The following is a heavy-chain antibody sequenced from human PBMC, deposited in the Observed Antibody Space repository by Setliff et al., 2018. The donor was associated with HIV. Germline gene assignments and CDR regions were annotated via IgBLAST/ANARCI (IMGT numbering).Heavy chain of an antibody. CDR2: IIPIFGTA. J-gene: IGHJ4*02. CDR3: AVRDDYGGRFDY. V-gene: IGHV1-69*13. CDR1: GGTFSSYA. Sequence: GASVKVSCKTSGGTFSSYAISWVRQAPGQGLEWMGGIIPIFGTANYAQKFQGRVTITADESTSTAYMELSSLRSEDTAVYYCAVRDDYGGRFDYWGQGTLVTVSS. D-gene: IGHD4-17*01.